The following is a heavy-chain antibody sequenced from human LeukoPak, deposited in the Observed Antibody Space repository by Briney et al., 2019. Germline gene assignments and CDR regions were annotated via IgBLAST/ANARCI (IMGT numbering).Heavy chain of an antibody. CDR1: GGSLSSYY. Sequence: SETLSLTCTVSGGSLSSYYWSWIRQPAGKGLEWIGRIYTSGSTNYNPSLKSRVTMSVDTSKNQFSLKLSSVTAADTAVYYCARDRSCQDYDFWSGYCIDRMDVWGKGTTVTVSS. V-gene: IGHV4-4*07. J-gene: IGHJ6*04. CDR3: ARDRSCQDYDFWSGYCIDRMDV. D-gene: IGHD3-3*01. CDR2: IYTSGST.